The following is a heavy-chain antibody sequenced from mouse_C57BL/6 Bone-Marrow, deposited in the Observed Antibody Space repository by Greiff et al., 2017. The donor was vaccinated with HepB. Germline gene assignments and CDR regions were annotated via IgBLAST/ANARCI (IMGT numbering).Heavy chain of an antibody. CDR2: IYPRSGNT. CDR3: AKELGPYAMDY. CDR1: GYTFTSYG. V-gene: IGHV1-81*01. D-gene: IGHD4-1*01. J-gene: IGHJ4*01. Sequence: QVHVKQSGAELARPGASVKLSCKASGYTFTSYGISWVKQRTGQGLEWIGEIYPRSGNTYYNEKFKGKATLTADKSSSTAYMELRSLTSEDSAVYFCAKELGPYAMDYWGQGTSVTVSS.